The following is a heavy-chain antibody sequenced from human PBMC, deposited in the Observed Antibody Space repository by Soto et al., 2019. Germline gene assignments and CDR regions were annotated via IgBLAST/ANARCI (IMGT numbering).Heavy chain of an antibody. Sequence: QAQLQESGPGLVKPSQTLSLTCTVSGGSISSGGYYWSWIRQHPGKGLEWIGYIYYSGSTYYNPSLKSRVTTSVDTSKNQFSLKLSSVTAADTAVYYCASNPSPGAGIDYWGQGTLVTVSS. J-gene: IGHJ4*02. D-gene: IGHD3-10*01. V-gene: IGHV4-31*03. CDR3: ASNPSPGAGIDY. CDR1: GGSISSGGYY. CDR2: IYYSGST.